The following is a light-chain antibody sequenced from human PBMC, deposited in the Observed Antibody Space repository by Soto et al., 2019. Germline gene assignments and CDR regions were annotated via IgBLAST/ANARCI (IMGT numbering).Light chain of an antibody. CDR1: SGSIASNY. J-gene: IGLJ2*01. V-gene: IGLV6-57*04. CDR3: QSYDSSNLRV. Sequence: NFMLTQPHSVSESPGKTVTISCTRSSGSIASNYVQWYQQRPGSAPTTVIYEDNQRPSGVPDRFSGSIDSSSNSASLTSSGLKTEDEADYYCQSYDSSNLRVFGGGTKVTVL. CDR2: EDN.